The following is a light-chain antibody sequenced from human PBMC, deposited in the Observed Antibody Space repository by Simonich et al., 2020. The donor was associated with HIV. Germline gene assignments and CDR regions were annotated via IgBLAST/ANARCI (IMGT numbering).Light chain of an antibody. CDR3: QQYYTTPYT. J-gene: IGKJ2*01. Sequence: DIVMTQSPDSLAVSLGERATINCKSSQSLLYSSNNKNYLAWYQQKPVQPPKLLIYWASTRESGVPDRCSGSGSGTDFTLTISSLQAEDVAVYYCQQYYTTPYTFGQGTKLEIK. CDR2: WAS. CDR1: QSLLYSSNNKNY. V-gene: IGKV4-1*01.